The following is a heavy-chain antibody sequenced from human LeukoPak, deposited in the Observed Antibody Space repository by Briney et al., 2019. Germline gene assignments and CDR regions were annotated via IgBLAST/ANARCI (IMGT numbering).Heavy chain of an antibody. CDR3: ARDHLPARAPGYYMDV. Sequence: SETLSLTCTVAGGSVSSYFWRWIRQPPGKGLEGIVYIYNSGITNYNPSLKSRVTMSVDTSKNQFSLMLRSLTAADTAVYYCARDHLPARAPGYYMDVWGKGTTVTVSS. V-gene: IGHV4-59*02. J-gene: IGHJ6*03. CDR2: IYNSGIT. CDR1: GGSVSSYF. D-gene: IGHD2-2*01.